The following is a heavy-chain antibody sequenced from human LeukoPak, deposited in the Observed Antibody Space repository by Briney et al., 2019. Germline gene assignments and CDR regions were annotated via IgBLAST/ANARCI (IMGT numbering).Heavy chain of an antibody. CDR1: GFTFSSYG. D-gene: IGHD1-26*01. CDR2: IWYDGSNK. CDR3: AGGSGATTCSDY. J-gene: IGHJ4*02. V-gene: IGHV3-33*01. Sequence: GGSLRLSCAASGFTFSSYGMHWVRQAPGKGLEWVAVIWYDGSNKYYADSVKGRFTISRDNSKNTLYLQMNSLRAEDTAVYYCAGGSGATTCSDYWGQGTLVTVSS.